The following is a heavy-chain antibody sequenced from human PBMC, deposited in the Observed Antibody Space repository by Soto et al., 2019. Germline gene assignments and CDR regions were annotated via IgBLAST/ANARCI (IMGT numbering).Heavy chain of an antibody. D-gene: IGHD1-1*01. CDR3: TREKRQAGHFDY. Sequence: GSLRLSCAASGFIFSNYDMHWVRQVTGTGLEWVSGIGIAGDTYYPASVKGRFTISRENAENSLYLQMNSLRAGDTAVYYCTREKRQAGHFDYWGQGTLVTVSS. J-gene: IGHJ4*02. CDR2: IGIAGDT. V-gene: IGHV3-13*01. CDR1: GFIFSNYD.